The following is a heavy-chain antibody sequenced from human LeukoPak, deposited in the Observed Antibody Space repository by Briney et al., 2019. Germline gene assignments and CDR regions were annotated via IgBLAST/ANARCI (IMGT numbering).Heavy chain of an antibody. J-gene: IGHJ4*02. CDR2: IIPILGIA. CDR1: GGTFSSYA. D-gene: IGHD6-13*01. V-gene: IGHV1-69*04. CDR3: ARDWSFIAAAGSDY. Sequence: SVKVSCKASGGTFSSYAISWVRQAPGQGLEWMGRIIPILGIANYAQKFQGRVTITADKSTSTAYMELSSLRSEDTAVYYCARDWSFIAAAGSDYWGQGTLVTVSS.